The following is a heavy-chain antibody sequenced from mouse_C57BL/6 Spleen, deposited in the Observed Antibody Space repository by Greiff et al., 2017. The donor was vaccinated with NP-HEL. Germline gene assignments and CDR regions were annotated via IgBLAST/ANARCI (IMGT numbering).Heavy chain of an antibody. CDR3: ARGYYGGSSRAMDY. V-gene: IGHV1-82*01. J-gene: IGHJ4*01. Sequence: VQLQQSGPELVKPGASVKISCKASGYAFSSSWMNWVKQRPGKGLEWIGRIYPGDGDTNYNGKFKGKATLTADKSSSTAYMQLSSLTSEDSAVYFGARGYYGGSSRAMDYWGQGTSVTVSS. D-gene: IGHD1-1*01. CDR2: IYPGDGDT. CDR1: GYAFSSSW.